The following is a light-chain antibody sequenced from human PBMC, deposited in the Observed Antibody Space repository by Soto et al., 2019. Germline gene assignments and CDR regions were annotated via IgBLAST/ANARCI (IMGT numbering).Light chain of an antibody. CDR2: DAS. CDR1: QCVRRY. CDR3: QQRSNWLT. J-gene: IGKJ3*01. Sequence: VYTLSSDTLFFSTGESATLLRRDSQCVRRYLAWYQQTPAQAPRLLIYDASTRATGIPARFSGSGSGTDFTLTISSLEPEDSAVYYCQQRSNWLTFGPGTKVDIK. V-gene: IGKV3-11*01.